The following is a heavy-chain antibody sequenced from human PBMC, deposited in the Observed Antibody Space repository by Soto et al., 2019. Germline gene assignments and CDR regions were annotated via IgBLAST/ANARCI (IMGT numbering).Heavy chain of an antibody. CDR1: GGSISSSSYY. V-gene: IGHV4-39*01. J-gene: IGHJ4*02. D-gene: IGHD6-19*01. CDR2: IYYSGST. Sequence: SETLSLTCTVSGGSISSSSYYWGWIRQPPGKGLEWIGSIYYSGSTYYNPSLKSRVTISVDTSKNQFSLKLSSVTAADTAVYYCARQGIAVANDLFDYWGKGTLVTVSS. CDR3: ARQGIAVANDLFDY.